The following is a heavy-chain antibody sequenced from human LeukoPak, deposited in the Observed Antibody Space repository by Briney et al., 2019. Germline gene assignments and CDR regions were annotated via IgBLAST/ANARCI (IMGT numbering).Heavy chain of an antibody. V-gene: IGHV3-15*01. Sequence: TGGSLRLSCAASGFTFSNAWMSWVRQAPGKGLEWVGRIKSKTDGGTTDYAAPVKGRFTISRDDSKNTLYPQMNSLRAEDTAVYYCAKDLWGENWFDPWGPGNLVIVS. J-gene: IGHJ5*02. D-gene: IGHD3-16*01. CDR1: GFTFSNAW. CDR3: AKDLWGENWFDP. CDR2: IKSKTDGGTT.